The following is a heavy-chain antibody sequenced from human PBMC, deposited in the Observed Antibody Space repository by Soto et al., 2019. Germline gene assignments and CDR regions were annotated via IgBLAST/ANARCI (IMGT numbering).Heavy chain of an antibody. CDR1: GFTFSSYG. CDR3: AKDGSVAAADYYFDY. J-gene: IGHJ4*02. D-gene: IGHD6-13*01. Sequence: LRLSCAASGFTFSSYGMHWVRQAPGKGLEWVAVISYDGGNKYYADSVKGRFTISRDNSKNTLYLQMYSLRAEDTAVYYCAKDGSVAAADYYFDYWGQGTLVTVSS. V-gene: IGHV3-30*18. CDR2: ISYDGGNK.